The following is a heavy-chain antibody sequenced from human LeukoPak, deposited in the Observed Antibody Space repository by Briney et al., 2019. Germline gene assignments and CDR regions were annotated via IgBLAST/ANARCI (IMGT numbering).Heavy chain of an antibody. D-gene: IGHD6-13*01. J-gene: IGHJ4*02. CDR1: GFTFSSYW. Sequence: GGSLRLSCAASGFTFSSYWMSWVRQAPGKGLEWVANIKQDGSEKYYVDSVKGRFTISRDNGKKSLYLQMNSLRVEDTAVYYCARGRGNSSSWYWDYWGQGALVTVSS. V-gene: IGHV3-7*01. CDR2: IKQDGSEK. CDR3: ARGRGNSSSWYWDY.